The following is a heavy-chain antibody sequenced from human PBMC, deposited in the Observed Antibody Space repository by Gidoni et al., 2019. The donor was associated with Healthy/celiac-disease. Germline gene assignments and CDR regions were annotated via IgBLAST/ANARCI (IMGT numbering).Heavy chain of an antibody. D-gene: IGHD6-13*01. CDR2: ISSSSSTI. CDR3: ARGIAAAEEGYYYYGMDV. Sequence: EVQLVESGGGLVQPGGSLRLSCAASGFTFSSYSMNWVRQAPGKGLEWVSYISSSSSTIYYADSVKGRFTISRDNAKNSLYLQMNSLRDEDTAVYYCARGIAAAEEGYYYYGMDVWGQGTTVTVSS. J-gene: IGHJ6*02. CDR1: GFTFSSYS. V-gene: IGHV3-48*02.